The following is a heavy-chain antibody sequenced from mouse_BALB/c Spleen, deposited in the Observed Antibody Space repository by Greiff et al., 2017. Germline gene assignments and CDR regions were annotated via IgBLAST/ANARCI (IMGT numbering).Heavy chain of an antibody. J-gene: IGHJ4*01. CDR2: INPSNGRT. Sequence: QVQLQQPGAELVKPGASVKLSCKASGYTFTSYWMHWVKQRPGQGLEWIGEINPSNGRTNYNEKFKSKATLTVDKSSSTAYMQLSSLTSEDSAVYYCARLGWYAMDYWGQGTSVTVSS. D-gene: IGHD4-1*01. V-gene: IGHV1S81*02. CDR3: ARLGWYAMDY. CDR1: GYTFTSYW.